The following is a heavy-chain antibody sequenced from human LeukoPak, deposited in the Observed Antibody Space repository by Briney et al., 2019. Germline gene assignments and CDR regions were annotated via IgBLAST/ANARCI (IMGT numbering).Heavy chain of an antibody. D-gene: IGHD6-6*01. J-gene: IGHJ4*02. CDR3: ARDYSSSPPRTFDY. CDR1: GYTFTAYY. Sequence: GASVKVSYKASGYTFTAYYIHWVRQAPGQGLEWMGWISPNSGGTNYAPKFQGRVTMTRDTSISTAYMELSSLRSDDTAVYYCARDYSSSPPRTFDYWGRGTLATVSS. CDR2: ISPNSGGT. V-gene: IGHV1-2*02.